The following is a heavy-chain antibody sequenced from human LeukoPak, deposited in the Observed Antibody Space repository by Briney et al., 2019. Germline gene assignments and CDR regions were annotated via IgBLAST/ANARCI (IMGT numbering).Heavy chain of an antibody. Sequence: GGSLRLSCAASGFTFSSYSMNWVRQAPGKGLEWVSSISSSSSYIYYADSVKGRFTISRDNAKNSLYLQMNSLRAEDTAVYYCAKAPGGYSGSYYGPYYFDYWGQGTLVTVSS. V-gene: IGHV3-21*04. D-gene: IGHD1-26*01. CDR1: GFTFSSYS. J-gene: IGHJ4*02. CDR2: ISSSSSYI. CDR3: AKAPGGYSGSYYGPYYFDY.